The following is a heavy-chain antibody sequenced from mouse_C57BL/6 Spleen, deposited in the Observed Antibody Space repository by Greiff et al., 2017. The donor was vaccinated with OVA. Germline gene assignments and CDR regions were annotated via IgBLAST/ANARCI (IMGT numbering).Heavy chain of an antibody. D-gene: IGHD1-1*01. CDR3: ARDYYGSSSAWFAY. V-gene: IGHV1-42*01. Sequence: EVKLVESGPELVKPGASVKISCKASGYSFTGYYMNWVKQSPEKSLEWIGEINPSTGGTTYNQKFKAKATLTVDKSSSTAYMQLKSLTSEDSAVYYCARDYYGSSSAWFAYWGQGTLVTVSA. CDR2: INPSTGGT. J-gene: IGHJ3*01. CDR1: GYSFTGYY.